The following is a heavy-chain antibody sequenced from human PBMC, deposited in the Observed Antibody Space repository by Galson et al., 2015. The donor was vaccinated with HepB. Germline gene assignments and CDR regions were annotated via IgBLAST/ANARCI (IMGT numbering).Heavy chain of an antibody. CDR2: ISAYNGNT. CDR1: GSTFTSYG. Sequence: SVKVSCKASGSTFTSYGISWVRQAPGQGLEWMGWISAYNGNTNYAQKLQGRVTMTTDTSTSTAYMELRSLRSDDTAVYYCARDISWELRFTWFDPWGQGTLVTVSS. CDR3: ARDISWELRFTWFDP. D-gene: IGHD1-26*01. V-gene: IGHV1-18*01. J-gene: IGHJ5*02.